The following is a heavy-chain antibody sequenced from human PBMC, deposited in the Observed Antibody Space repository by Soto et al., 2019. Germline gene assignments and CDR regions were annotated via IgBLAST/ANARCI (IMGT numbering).Heavy chain of an antibody. V-gene: IGHV3-30-3*01. CDR3: ARELEMSGYSMDV. J-gene: IGHJ6*02. Sequence: GSLRLSCAASGFTFSSYAMHWVRQAPGKGLEWVAVISYDGSNKYYADSVKGRFTISRDNSENTLYLQMNSLRAEDTAVYYCARELEMSGYSMDVWGQGTTVTVSS. CDR2: ISYDGSNK. CDR1: GFTFSSYA. D-gene: IGHD3-3*01.